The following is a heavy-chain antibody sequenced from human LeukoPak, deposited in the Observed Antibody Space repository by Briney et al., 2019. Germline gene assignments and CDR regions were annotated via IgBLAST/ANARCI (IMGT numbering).Heavy chain of an antibody. V-gene: IGHV3-33*01. CDR3: ARDQSPKWGSGERYFDY. J-gene: IGHJ4*02. D-gene: IGHD7-27*01. CDR1: GFTFNTYG. CDR2: MRNDGSDI. Sequence: PGGSLRLSCAGSGFTFNTYGMHWVRQSPGKGLEWVAVMRNDGSDIYYADSVMGRFTISRDNPKNTLYLQMNSLRVEDTAVYYCARDQSPKWGSGERYFDYWGQGTLVTVSS.